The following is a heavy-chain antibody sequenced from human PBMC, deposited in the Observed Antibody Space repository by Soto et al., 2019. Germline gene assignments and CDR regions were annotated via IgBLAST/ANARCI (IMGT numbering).Heavy chain of an antibody. CDR2: IYYSGST. CDR1: GGSISSSSYY. J-gene: IGHJ6*03. V-gene: IGHV4-39*01. D-gene: IGHD3-10*01. Sequence: SETLSLTCTVSGGSISSSSYYWGWIRQPPGKGLEWIGSIYYSGSTYYNPSLKSRVTISVDTSKNQFSLKLSSVTAADTAVYYCARRLDMVRGVIAVDYYYHLDVWGKGTTVTVSS. CDR3: ARRLDMVRGVIAVDYYYHLDV.